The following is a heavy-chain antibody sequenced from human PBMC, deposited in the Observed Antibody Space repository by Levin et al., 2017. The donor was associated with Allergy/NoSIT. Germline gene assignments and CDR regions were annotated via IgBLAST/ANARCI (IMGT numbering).Heavy chain of an antibody. D-gene: IGHD1-14*01. CDR3: ARVPDDGWYFDL. J-gene: IGHJ2*01. CDR2: INHSGST. Sequence: SSETLSLTCAVYGGSFSGYYWSWIRQPPGKGLEWIGEINHSGSTNYNPSLKSRVTISVDTSKNQFSLKLSSVTAADTAVYYCARVPDDGWYFDLWGRGTLVTVSS. V-gene: IGHV4-34*01. CDR1: GGSFSGYY.